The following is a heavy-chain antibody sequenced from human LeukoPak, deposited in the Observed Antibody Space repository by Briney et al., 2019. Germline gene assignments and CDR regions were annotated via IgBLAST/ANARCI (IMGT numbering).Heavy chain of an antibody. D-gene: IGHD6-13*01. CDR3: AKNGYSSSWHDY. CDR1: GFTFDDYT. CDR2: ITWDGGST. J-gene: IGHJ4*02. Sequence: GGSLRLSCAASGFTFDDYTMHWVRQAPGKGLEWVSLITWDGGSTYYADSVKGRFTISRDNAKNSLYLQMNSLRAGDTAVYFCAKNGYSSSWHDYWGQGTLVIVSS. V-gene: IGHV3-43*01.